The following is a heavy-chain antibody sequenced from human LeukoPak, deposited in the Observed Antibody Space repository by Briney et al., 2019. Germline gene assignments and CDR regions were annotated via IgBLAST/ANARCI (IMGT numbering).Heavy chain of an antibody. CDR2: IYYSGST. CDR1: GGSISSGGHY. D-gene: IGHD6-19*01. V-gene: IGHV4-31*03. CDR3: ARTADTQWLVPRWFDP. J-gene: IGHJ5*02. Sequence: SQTLSLTCTVSGGSISSGGHYWSWIRQHPGKGLEWIGYIYYSGSTYYNPSLKGRVTISVDTSKNQFSLKLSSVTAADTAVYYCARTADTQWLVPRWFDPWGQGTLVTVSS.